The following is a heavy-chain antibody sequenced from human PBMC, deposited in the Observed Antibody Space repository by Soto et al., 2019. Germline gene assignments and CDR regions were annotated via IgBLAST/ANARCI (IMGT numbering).Heavy chain of an antibody. CDR3: ATTVTTVDY. V-gene: IGHV3-48*03. Sequence: EVHLVESGGGSVQPGGSLRLSCAASGFTFSGYGLNWVRQAPGKGLEWISYITSSGSLIYYADSLKGRFTISRDNVKNSLFLQMNSLTAEDTAVYYCATTVTTVDYWGQGTLVTVSS. J-gene: IGHJ4*02. CDR2: ITSSGSLI. D-gene: IGHD4-17*01. CDR1: GFTFSGYG.